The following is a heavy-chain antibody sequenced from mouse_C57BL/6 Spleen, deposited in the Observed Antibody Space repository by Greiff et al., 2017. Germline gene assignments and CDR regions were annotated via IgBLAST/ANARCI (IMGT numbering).Heavy chain of an antibody. CDR1: GYAFSSSW. CDR3: ARRHYSNFDV. V-gene: IGHV1-82*01. J-gene: IGHJ1*03. Sequence: QVQLQQSGPELVKPGASVKISCKASGYAFSSSWMNWVKQRPGKGLEWIGRIYPGDGDTNYNGKFKGKATLTADKSSSTAYMQLSSLTSEDSAVYFCARRHYSNFDVWGTGTTVTVSS. D-gene: IGHD2-5*01. CDR2: IYPGDGDT.